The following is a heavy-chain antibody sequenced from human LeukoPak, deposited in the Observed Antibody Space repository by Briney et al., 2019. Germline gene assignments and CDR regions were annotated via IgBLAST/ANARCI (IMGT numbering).Heavy chain of an antibody. CDR3: ARDGRAGSLFAY. D-gene: IGHD6-19*01. V-gene: IGHV4-39*07. CDR1: GGSISSSSYY. CDR2: IYYSGST. Sequence: SETLSLTCTVSGGSISSSSYYWGWIRQPPGKGLEWIGSIYYSGSTYYNPSLKSRVTISVDTSKNQFSLKLSSVTAADTAIYYCARDGRAGSLFAYWGQGTLVTVSS. J-gene: IGHJ4*02.